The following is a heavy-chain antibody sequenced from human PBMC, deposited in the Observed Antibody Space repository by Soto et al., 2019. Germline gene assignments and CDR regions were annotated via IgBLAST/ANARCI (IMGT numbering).Heavy chain of an antibody. D-gene: IGHD2-15*01. CDR1: GGSFSGYY. J-gene: IGHJ6*02. Sequence: SETLSLTCAVYGGSFSGYYWSWIRQPPGKGLEWIGEINHSGSTNYNPSLKSRVTISVDTSKNQFSLKLSSVTAADTAVYYCARAATRPTYYYYYGMDVWGQGTTVTVSS. CDR2: INHSGST. V-gene: IGHV4-34*01. CDR3: ARAATRPTYYYYYGMDV.